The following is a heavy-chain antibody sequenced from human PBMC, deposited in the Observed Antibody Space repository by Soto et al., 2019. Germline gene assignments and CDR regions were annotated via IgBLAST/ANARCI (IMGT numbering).Heavy chain of an antibody. J-gene: IGHJ6*02. CDR3: ARRLGYCSGNDCYGYGMDV. CDR2: INPNSGNT. CDR1: GYIFSTHD. V-gene: IGHV1-8*01. D-gene: IGHD2-15*01. Sequence: VASVKVSCKASGYIFSTHDMNWVRQAPGQGLEWMGWINPNSGNTGYAQNFQGRVTVTRDTSISTVYMELSSLRSEDTAVYYCARRLGYCSGNDCYGYGMDVLGQGTTVTVSS.